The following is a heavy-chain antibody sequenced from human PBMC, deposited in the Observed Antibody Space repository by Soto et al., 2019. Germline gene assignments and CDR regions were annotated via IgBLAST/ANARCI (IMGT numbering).Heavy chain of an antibody. CDR3: EVYGDYLYFDY. J-gene: IGHJ4*02. V-gene: IGHV3-23*01. CDR1: GFTFSSYS. D-gene: IGHD4-17*01. Sequence: LRLSCAASGFTFSSYSMSWVRQAPGKGLEWVSGISASGGSTYYADSVKGRFTISRDNSKNTLYLQMNSLRAEDTAVYYCEVYGDYLYFDYWGQGTLVTVSS. CDR2: ISASGGST.